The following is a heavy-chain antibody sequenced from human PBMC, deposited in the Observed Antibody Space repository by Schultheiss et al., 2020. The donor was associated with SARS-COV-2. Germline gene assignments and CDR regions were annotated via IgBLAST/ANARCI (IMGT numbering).Heavy chain of an antibody. CDR1: GGSISTYY. V-gene: IGHV4-59*01. Sequence: SETLSLTCTVSGGSISTYYWSWIRQPPGKGLEWIGYINYGGITNYNPSLKSRVTISVDTSKNQFSLKLSSVTAADTAVYYCARVGCSSTSCYYYYGMDVWGQGTTVTVSS. CDR2: INYGGIT. CDR3: ARVGCSSTSCYYYYGMDV. J-gene: IGHJ6*02. D-gene: IGHD2-2*01.